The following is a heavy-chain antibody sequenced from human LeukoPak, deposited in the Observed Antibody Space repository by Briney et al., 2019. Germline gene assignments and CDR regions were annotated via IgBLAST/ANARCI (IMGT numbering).Heavy chain of an antibody. CDR2: IYWDDDK. D-gene: IGHD5-18*01. J-gene: IGHJ4*02. Sequence: SGPTLVKPTQTLTLTCTFSGFSLSTSGVGVGWNRQPPGKALEWLALIYWDDDKRYSPSLKSRLTITKDTSKNQVVLTMTNMDPVDTATYYCAGSRGYSYGEAFDYWGQGTLVTVSS. CDR3: AGSRGYSYGEAFDY. CDR1: GFSLSTSGVG. V-gene: IGHV2-5*02.